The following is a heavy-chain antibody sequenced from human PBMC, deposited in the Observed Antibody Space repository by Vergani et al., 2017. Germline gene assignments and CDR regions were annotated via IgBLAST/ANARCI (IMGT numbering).Heavy chain of an antibody. Sequence: QVQLVESGGGVVQPGTSLRLSCAASGFIFKNHGMQWVRQAPGKGLEWVALIWDDGSKKNYGDSMKGRFTISRDNSKDTLYLEMNSLRGEDSAVYYCARGYYGSGSYYYYYYGMDVWGQGTTVTVSS. V-gene: IGHV3-33*01. CDR3: ARGYYGSGSYYYYYYGMDV. J-gene: IGHJ6*02. CDR1: GFIFKNHG. D-gene: IGHD3-10*01. CDR2: IWDDGSKK.